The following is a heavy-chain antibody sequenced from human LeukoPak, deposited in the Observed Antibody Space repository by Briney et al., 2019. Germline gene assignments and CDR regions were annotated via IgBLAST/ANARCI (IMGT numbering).Heavy chain of an antibody. CDR3: ARVGYYASGPFSYFDY. Sequence: PGRSLRLSCAASGFTFSGYAMHWVRQAPGKGLEWVAVISYDGSNDYYADSVKGRFTISRDNSKNTLYLQMNSLSVEDTAVYYCARVGYYASGPFSYFDYWGQGTLVTVSS. V-gene: IGHV3-30-3*01. CDR2: ISYDGSND. D-gene: IGHD3-10*01. J-gene: IGHJ4*02. CDR1: GFTFSGYA.